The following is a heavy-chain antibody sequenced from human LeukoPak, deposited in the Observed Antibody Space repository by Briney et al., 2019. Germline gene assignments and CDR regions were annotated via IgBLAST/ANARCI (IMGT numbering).Heavy chain of an antibody. CDR1: GYTFTSYD. J-gene: IGHJ5*02. CDR2: MNPNSGNT. V-gene: IGHV1-8*03. Sequence: GASVKVSCKASGYTFTSYDINWVRQATGQGLEWMGWMNPNSGNTGYAQKFQGRVTITRNTSISTAYMELSSLRSEDTAVYYCAREVTTGTTNWFDPWGQGTLVTVSS. D-gene: IGHD1-1*01. CDR3: AREVTTGTTNWFDP.